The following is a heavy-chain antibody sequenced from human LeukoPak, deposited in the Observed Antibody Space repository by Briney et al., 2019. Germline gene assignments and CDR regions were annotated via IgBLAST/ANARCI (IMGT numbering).Heavy chain of an antibody. V-gene: IGHV4-38-2*02. Sequence: SETLSLTCTVSGYSISTGYYWDWIRQPPGKGLEWIGTFYHGGSTNYNPSLKSRVTISVDTSKNQFSLKLSSVTAADTAVYYCARGLRYYDSSGYYRVRTLNWFDPWGQGTLVTVSS. D-gene: IGHD3-22*01. CDR2: FYHGGST. J-gene: IGHJ5*02. CDR1: GYSISTGYY. CDR3: ARGLRYYDSSGYYRVRTLNWFDP.